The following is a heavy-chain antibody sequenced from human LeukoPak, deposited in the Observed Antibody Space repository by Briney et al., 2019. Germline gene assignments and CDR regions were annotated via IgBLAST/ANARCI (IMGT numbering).Heavy chain of an antibody. CDR1: GFTFSTYS. Sequence: PGGSLRLSCAASGFTFSTYSMQWVCQAPGKGLEWVSYISSSSTTIYYADSVKGRFTISRDNAKNSLYLQMNSLRAEDTAVYFCARRGTADYWGQGTLVTVSS. CDR3: ARRGTADY. V-gene: IGHV3-48*04. J-gene: IGHJ4*02. D-gene: IGHD1-7*01. CDR2: ISSSSTTI.